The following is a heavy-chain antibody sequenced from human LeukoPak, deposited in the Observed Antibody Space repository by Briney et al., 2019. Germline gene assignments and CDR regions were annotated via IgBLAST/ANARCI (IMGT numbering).Heavy chain of an antibody. CDR3: ARSTYDFWSGYRTPYYYYYMDV. J-gene: IGHJ6*03. D-gene: IGHD3-3*01. CDR2: ISSSSSYI. V-gene: IGHV3-21*01. Sequence: GGSLRLSCAASGFTFSSYSMNWVRQAPGKGLEWVSSISSSSSYIYYADSVKGRFTISRDNAKNSLYLQMNSLRAKDTAVYYCARSTYDFWSGYRTPYYYYYMDVWGKGTTVTVSS. CDR1: GFTFSSYS.